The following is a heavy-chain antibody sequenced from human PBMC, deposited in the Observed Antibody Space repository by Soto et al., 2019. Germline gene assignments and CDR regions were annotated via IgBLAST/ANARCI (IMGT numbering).Heavy chain of an antibody. CDR2: INPNSGGT. CDR1: GYTFTGYY. D-gene: IGHD5-12*01. V-gene: IGHV1-2*02. Sequence: QVQLVQSGAEVKKPGASVKVSCKASGYTFTGYYMHWVRQAPGQGRAWMGWINPNSGGTNYAQKLQGRVTMTRDTSISTAYMELSRLRSDDTAVYYCARVARRAPIKHQLQWLIDYWGQGTLVTVSS. J-gene: IGHJ4*02. CDR3: ARVARRAPIKHQLQWLIDY.